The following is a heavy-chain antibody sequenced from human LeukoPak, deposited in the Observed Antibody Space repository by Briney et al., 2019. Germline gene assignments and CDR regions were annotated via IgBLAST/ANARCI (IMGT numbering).Heavy chain of an antibody. CDR3: AKEGYTSSYSYYYYYMDV. Sequence: PGGSLRLSCAASGFTFDAYAMHWVRQAPGKGLEWVSLITSDGGSTYYSDSVKGRFTSSRDNSKNALYLQMNSLRTEDTALYYCAKEGYTSSYSYYYYYMDVWGNGTTVTVSS. CDR2: ITSDGGST. V-gene: IGHV3-43D*03. D-gene: IGHD6-6*01. J-gene: IGHJ6*03. CDR1: GFTFDAYA.